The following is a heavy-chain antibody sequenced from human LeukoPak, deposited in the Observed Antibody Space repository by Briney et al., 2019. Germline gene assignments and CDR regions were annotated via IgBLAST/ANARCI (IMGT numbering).Heavy chain of an antibody. D-gene: IGHD3-10*01. CDR3: ARAITMVRGVMIYYFDY. CDR1: GYTFTGYY. V-gene: IGHV1-2*02. J-gene: IGHJ4*02. Sequence: ASVKVSCKASGYTFTGYYMHWVRQAPGQGLEWMGWINPNSGGTNYAQKFQGRVTMTRDTSISTAYMELSRLRSDDTAVYYCARAITMVRGVMIYYFDYWGQGTLVTVSS. CDR2: INPNSGGT.